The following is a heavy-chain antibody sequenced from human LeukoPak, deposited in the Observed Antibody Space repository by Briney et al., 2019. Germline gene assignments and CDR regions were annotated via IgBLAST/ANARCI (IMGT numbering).Heavy chain of an antibody. CDR2: ISYDGSNK. CDR3: ARDGLRYCSGGSCYQDY. V-gene: IGHV3-30-3*01. D-gene: IGHD2-15*01. J-gene: IGHJ4*02. CDR1: GFTFSSYA. Sequence: GRSLRLSCAASGFTFSSYAMHWVRQAPGKGLEWVAVISYDGSNKYYADSVKGRFTISRDNSKNTLYLQMSSLRAEDTAVYYCARDGLRYCSGGSCYQDYWGQGTLVTVSS.